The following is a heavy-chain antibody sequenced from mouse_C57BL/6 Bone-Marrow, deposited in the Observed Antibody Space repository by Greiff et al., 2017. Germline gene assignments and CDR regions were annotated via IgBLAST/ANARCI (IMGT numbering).Heavy chain of an antibody. CDR3: ARSYYYGSRGWFGY. V-gene: IGHV1-64*01. D-gene: IGHD1-1*01. CDR1: GYTFTSYW. CDR2: IHPNSGST. Sequence: VKLVESGAELVKPGASVKLSCTASGYTFTSYWMHWVKQRPGQGLEWIGMIHPNSGSTNYNEKFKSKDTLTVDKSSSTAYMQLSSLTSEDSAVNYCARSYYYGSRGWFGYWGQETLVTVSA. J-gene: IGHJ3*01.